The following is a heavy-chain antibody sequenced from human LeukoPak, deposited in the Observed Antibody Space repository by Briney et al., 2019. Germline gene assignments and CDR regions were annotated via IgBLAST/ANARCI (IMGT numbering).Heavy chain of an antibody. J-gene: IGHJ4*02. Sequence: PSETLSLTCAVSGYSISSGYYWGWIRQPPGKGLEWIGEINHSGSTNHNPSLKSRVTISVDTSKNQFSLKLSSVTAADTAVYYCASDEYGSGSYLWGQGTLVTVSS. CDR2: INHSGST. V-gene: IGHV4-38-2*01. CDR3: ASDEYGSGSYL. D-gene: IGHD3-10*01. CDR1: GYSISSGYY.